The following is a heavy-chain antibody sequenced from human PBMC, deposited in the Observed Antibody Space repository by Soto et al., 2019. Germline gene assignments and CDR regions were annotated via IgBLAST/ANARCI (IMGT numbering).Heavy chain of an antibody. D-gene: IGHD6-13*01. CDR2: IDPSDSYT. J-gene: IGHJ6*02. CDR3: ARRRIAAVGTDYYYGMDV. CDR1: GYSFTSYW. V-gene: IGHV5-10-1*01. Sequence: PGESLKISCQGSGYSFTSYWISWVRPMPGKGLEWMGRIDPSDSYTNYSPSFQGHVTISADKSISTAYLQWSSLKASDTAMYYCARRRIAAVGTDYYYGMDVWGQGTTVTVSS.